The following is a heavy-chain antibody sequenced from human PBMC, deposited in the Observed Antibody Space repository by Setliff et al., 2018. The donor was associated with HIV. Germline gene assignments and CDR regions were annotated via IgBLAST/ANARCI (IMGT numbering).Heavy chain of an antibody. J-gene: IGHJ1*01. CDR1: GYSLTDLS. Sequence: GASVKVSCKVSGYSLTDLSIHWVRQAPGKGLEWMGGFDPEDGETVYAQKLQGRVTMTEDTSTDTAYMELSSLRSEDTAMYYCATIRAYYYDSGGQEYFQYWGHGTLVTVSS. CDR2: FDPEDGET. CDR3: ATIRAYYYDSGGQEYFQY. D-gene: IGHD3-22*01. V-gene: IGHV1-24*01.